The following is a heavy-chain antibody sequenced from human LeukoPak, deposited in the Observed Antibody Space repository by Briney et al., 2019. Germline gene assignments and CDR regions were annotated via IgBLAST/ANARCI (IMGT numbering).Heavy chain of an antibody. CDR2: ISAYNGNT. J-gene: IGHJ4*02. CDR3: ARGLDYYGSGSYY. Sequence: ASVKVSCKASGYTFTSYGISWVRQAPGQGLEWMGWISAYNGNTNYAQKFQGRVTMTRDTSISTAYMELSRLRSDDTAVYYCARGLDYYGSGSYYWGQGTLVTVSS. V-gene: IGHV1-18*01. CDR1: GYTFTSYG. D-gene: IGHD3-10*01.